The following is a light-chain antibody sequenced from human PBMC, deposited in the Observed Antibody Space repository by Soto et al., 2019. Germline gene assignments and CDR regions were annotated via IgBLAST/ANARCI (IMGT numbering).Light chain of an antibody. V-gene: IGKV1-5*01. J-gene: IGKJ1*01. Sequence: DIQMTQSPSTLSASVGDRVTITCRASQSISSWLAWYQQKPGKAPKLLIYDASSLESGVPSRFSGSGSGTEFTLTISSLHPDDFATYYCQQYKIFSWTFGQGTKVDIK. CDR2: DAS. CDR1: QSISSW. CDR3: QQYKIFSWT.